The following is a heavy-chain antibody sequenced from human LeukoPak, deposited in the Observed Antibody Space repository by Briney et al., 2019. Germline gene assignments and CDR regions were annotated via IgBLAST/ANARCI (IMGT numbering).Heavy chain of an antibody. J-gene: IGHJ4*02. CDR2: IYYSGST. CDR1: GVSISGSSYY. D-gene: IGHD3-22*01. Sequence: PSETLSLTCTVSGVSISGSSYYSGWVRQPPGKGLEWIVSIYYSGSTYYNPSLKSRVSISVDTSKNQSSLKLSSVTAADTAVYYCASHTYYYDSGGYWGQGNLVTVSS. CDR3: ASHTYYYDSGGY. V-gene: IGHV4-39*07.